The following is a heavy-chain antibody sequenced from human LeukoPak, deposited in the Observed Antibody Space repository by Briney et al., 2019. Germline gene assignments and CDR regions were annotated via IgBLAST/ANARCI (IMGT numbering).Heavy chain of an antibody. CDR2: IYYTGNT. CDR1: GTSMNNCW. CDR3: ARRPYYYDTSNPAYYYYMDV. Sequence: SETLSLTCNVSGTSMNNCWWSWIRQPPGTGLEWIGNIYYTGNTNYNPSLKSRVSISVDTSKSQFSLTLRSVSAADTAVYYCARRPYYYDTSNPAYYYYMDVWGKGTTVTVSS. J-gene: IGHJ6*03. D-gene: IGHD3-22*01. V-gene: IGHV4-59*08.